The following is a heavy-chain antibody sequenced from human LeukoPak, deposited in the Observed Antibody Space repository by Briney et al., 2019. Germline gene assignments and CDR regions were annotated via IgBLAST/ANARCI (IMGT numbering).Heavy chain of an antibody. CDR2: INSDGSST. V-gene: IGHV3-74*01. CDR3: ARASLIDYGLDY. D-gene: IGHD4-17*01. CDR1: GFTFSSYW. Sequence: GGSLRLSCAASGFTFSSYWMHWVRQAPGKGLVWVSRINSDGSSTSYADSVKGRFTISRDNAKNTLYLQMNSLRAEDTAVYYCARASLIDYGLDYWGQGTLVTVSS. J-gene: IGHJ4*02.